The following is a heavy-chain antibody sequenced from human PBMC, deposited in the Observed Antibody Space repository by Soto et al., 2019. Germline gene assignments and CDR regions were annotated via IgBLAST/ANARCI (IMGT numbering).Heavy chain of an antibody. J-gene: IGHJ5*02. V-gene: IGHV3-48*02. CDR2: ISSSSSTI. CDR1: GFTFSSYS. D-gene: IGHD3-10*01. Sequence: GGSLRLSCAASGFTFSSYSMNWVRQAPGKGLEWVSYISSSSSTIYYADSVKGRFTISRDNAKNSLYLQMNSLRDEDTAVYYCSRYGSERWLENYNWFYLWVQGTLVIGSS. CDR3: SRYGSERWLENYNWFYL.